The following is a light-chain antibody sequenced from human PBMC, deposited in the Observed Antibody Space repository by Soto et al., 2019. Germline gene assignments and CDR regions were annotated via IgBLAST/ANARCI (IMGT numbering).Light chain of an antibody. J-gene: IGKJ5*01. Sequence: IVLTQSPGTLSLSPGERATLSCRARQSVRSNFLAWYQQKPGQAPRLLIYGASNRATGIPDRFSGSGSGTDFTLTITSLEPEDFAVYYCQQRTEWPPSITFGQGTRLEIK. CDR3: QQRTEWPPSIT. CDR2: GAS. CDR1: QSVRSNF. V-gene: IGKV3D-20*02.